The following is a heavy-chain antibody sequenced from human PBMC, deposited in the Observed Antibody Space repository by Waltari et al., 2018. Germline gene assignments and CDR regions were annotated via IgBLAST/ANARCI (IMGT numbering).Heavy chain of an antibody. CDR2: SSGSGGST. Sequence: EVQLLESGGGLVQPGGSLRLSCAASGFTFSSYAMSWVRQAPGKGLEWVSASSGSGGSTYYADSVKGRFTISRDNSKNTLYLQMNSLRAEDTAVYYCAKVGSSSWFFDYWGQGTLVTVSS. CDR1: GFTFSSYA. V-gene: IGHV3-23*01. D-gene: IGHD6-13*01. CDR3: AKVGSSSWFFDY. J-gene: IGHJ4*02.